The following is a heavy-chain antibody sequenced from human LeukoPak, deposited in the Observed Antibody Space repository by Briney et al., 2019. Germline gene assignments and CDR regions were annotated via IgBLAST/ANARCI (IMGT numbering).Heavy chain of an antibody. CDR3: ARDPQTAIVTSYFDY. J-gene: IGHJ4*02. CDR2: IKQDGSEK. D-gene: IGHD5-18*01. V-gene: IGHV3-7*03. Sequence: GGSLRLSCAASGFSFSSYWMSWVRQAPGKGLEWVANIKQDGSEKYYVDSVKGRFTIFRDNAKNSLYLQMNSLRAEDTAVYYCARDPQTAIVTSYFDYWGQGTLVTVSS. CDR1: GFSFSSYW.